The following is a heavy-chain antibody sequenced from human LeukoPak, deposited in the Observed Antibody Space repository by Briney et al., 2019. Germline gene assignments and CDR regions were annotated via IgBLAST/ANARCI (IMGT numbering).Heavy chain of an antibody. CDR2: ISTYNGNS. J-gene: IGHJ4*02. Sequence: AAVKVSCKASGYTFISYSISWVRQAPGQGLEWMGWISTYNGNSHYAQKFQGRVTTTTDTSTSTAYMELKSLRSDDTAVYYCARYFDILTGYDYWGQGTLVTVS. D-gene: IGHD3-9*01. CDR1: GYTFISYS. V-gene: IGHV1-18*01. CDR3: ARYFDILTGYDY.